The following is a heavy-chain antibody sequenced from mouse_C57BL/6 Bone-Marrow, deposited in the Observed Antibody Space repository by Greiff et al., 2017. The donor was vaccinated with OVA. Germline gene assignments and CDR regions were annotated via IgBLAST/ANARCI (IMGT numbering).Heavy chain of an antibody. J-gene: IGHJ4*01. CDR2: IHPNRGST. CDR3: AREDMDYYYGSDYAMDY. Sequence: QVQLQQPGAELVKPGASVKLSCKASGYTFTSYWMHWVQQSPGQGLEWIGMIHPNRGSTNSNAKFKSKATLTVAKSSSPAYMQLSSLTSEDSAVYYCAREDMDYYYGSDYAMDYWGQGTSVTVSS. CDR1: GYTFTSYW. D-gene: IGHD1-1*01. V-gene: IGHV1-64*01.